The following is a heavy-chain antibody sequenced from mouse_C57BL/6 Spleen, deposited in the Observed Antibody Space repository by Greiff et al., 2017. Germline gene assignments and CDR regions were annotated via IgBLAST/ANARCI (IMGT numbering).Heavy chain of an antibody. CDR1: GFTFTDYY. Sequence: EVKVVESGGGLVQPGGSLSLSCAASGFTFTDYYMSWVRQPPGKALEWLGFIRNKANGYTTEYSASVKGRFTISRDNSQSILYLQMNALRAEDSATYYCVSHDGYYVYYAMDYWGQGTSVTVSS. J-gene: IGHJ4*01. D-gene: IGHD2-3*01. CDR3: VSHDGYYVYYAMDY. CDR2: IRNKANGYTT. V-gene: IGHV7-3*01.